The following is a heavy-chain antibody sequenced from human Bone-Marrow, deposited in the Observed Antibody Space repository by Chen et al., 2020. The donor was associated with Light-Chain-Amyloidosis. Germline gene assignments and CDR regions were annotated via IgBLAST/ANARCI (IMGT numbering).Heavy chain of an antibody. Sequence: QVQLQESGPGQVKPPQTLSLTCTVSGDSVTNPDYYWNWIRQPPGKGLEWVGYIYDSGSTYYGPSLRSRGGISIDTSKNQFSLKLTSVTAADTAVYYCARRGPGYYDFWGQGILVTVSS. V-gene: IGHV4-30-4*01. CDR3: ARRGPGYYDF. CDR1: GDSVTNPDYY. J-gene: IGHJ4*02. D-gene: IGHD3-16*01. CDR2: IYDSGST.